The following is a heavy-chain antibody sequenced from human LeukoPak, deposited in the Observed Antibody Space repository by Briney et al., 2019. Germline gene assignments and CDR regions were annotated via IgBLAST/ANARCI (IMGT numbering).Heavy chain of an antibody. D-gene: IGHD2-2*01. CDR1: GFTFDDYG. CDR2: INWNGGST. Sequence: PGGSLRLSCAASGFTFDDYGMSWVRQAPGKGLEWVSGINWNGGSTGYADSVKGRFTISRDNAKNSLYLQMNSLRAEDTALYHCARDCSSTSCSHAFDIWGQGTMVTVSS. CDR3: ARDCSSTSCSHAFDI. V-gene: IGHV3-20*01. J-gene: IGHJ3*02.